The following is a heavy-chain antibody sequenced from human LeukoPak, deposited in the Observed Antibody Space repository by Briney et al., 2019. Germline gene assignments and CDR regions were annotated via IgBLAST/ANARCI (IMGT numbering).Heavy chain of an antibody. V-gene: IGHV4-30-4*08. CDR1: GGSISSGDYY. J-gene: IGHJ6*03. D-gene: IGHD1-26*01. Sequence: PSQTLSLTCTVSGGSISSGDYYWSWIRQPPGKGLEWIGYIYYSGSAYYNPSLKSRVTISVDTSKNQFSLKLSSVTAADTAVYYCARTMGGDYYYYYMDVWGKGTTVTVSS. CDR2: IYYSGSA. CDR3: ARTMGGDYYYYYMDV.